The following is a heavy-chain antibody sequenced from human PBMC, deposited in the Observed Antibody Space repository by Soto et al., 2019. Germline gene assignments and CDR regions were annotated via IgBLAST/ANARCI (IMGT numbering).Heavy chain of an antibody. Sequence: PGGSLRLSCEASGFTLSRYSFNWVRQTPGKGLEWVASISSSGRYIHYAESVKGRFTISRDNAKNSLHLQMSSLRVEDSAVYYCARFYDIMTGYFDYWGQGTLVTVSS. V-gene: IGHV3-21*01. J-gene: IGHJ4*02. CDR2: ISSSGRYI. CDR1: GFTLSRYS. CDR3: ARFYDIMTGYFDY. D-gene: IGHD3-9*01.